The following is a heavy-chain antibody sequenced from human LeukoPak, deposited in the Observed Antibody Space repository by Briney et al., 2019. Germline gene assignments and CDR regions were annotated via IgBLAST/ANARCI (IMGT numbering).Heavy chain of an antibody. V-gene: IGHV4-38-2*01. CDR3: ASTYRVGTTGFDP. D-gene: IGHD1-1*01. CDR2: IYHSGST. CDR1: GYSISSGYY. J-gene: IGHJ5*02. Sequence: SETLSLTCAVSGYSISSGYYWGWIRQPPGKGLEWIGSIYHSGSTYYNPSLKSRVTISVDTSKNHFSLKLSSVTAADTAVYYCASTYRVGTTGFDPWGQGTLVTVSS.